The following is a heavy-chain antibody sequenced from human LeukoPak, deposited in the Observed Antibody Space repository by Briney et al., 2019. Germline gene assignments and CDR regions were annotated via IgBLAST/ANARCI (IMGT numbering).Heavy chain of an antibody. CDR3: ARRAYSSGFDYIDY. Sequence: ASETLSLTCTVSGGSISSGGYYWSWIRQHPGKGLELIGFIYYSGSTSYNPSLKSRVTISVDTSKSQFSLKLSSVIAADTAVYYCARRAYSSGFDYIDYWGQGTLVTVSS. J-gene: IGHJ4*02. CDR2: IYYSGST. CDR1: GGSISSGGYY. D-gene: IGHD6-19*01. V-gene: IGHV4-61*08.